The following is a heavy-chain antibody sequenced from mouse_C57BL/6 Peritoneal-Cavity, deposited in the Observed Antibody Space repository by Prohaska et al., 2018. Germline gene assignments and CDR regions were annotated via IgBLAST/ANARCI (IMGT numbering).Heavy chain of an antibody. Sequence: LQESGPGLVKPSQSLSLTCSVTGYSITSGYYWNWIRQFPGNKLAWMGYISYDGSNNYNPSLKNRISITRDTSKNQFFLKLNSVTTEDTATYYCAVYDYAMDYWGQGTSVTVSS. CDR2: ISYDGSN. CDR3: AVYDYAMDY. V-gene: IGHV3-6*01. J-gene: IGHJ4*01. CDR1: GYSITSGYY. D-gene: IGHD2-3*01.